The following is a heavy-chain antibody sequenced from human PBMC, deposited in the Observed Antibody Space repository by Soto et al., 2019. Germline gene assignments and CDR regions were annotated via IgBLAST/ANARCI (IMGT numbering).Heavy chain of an antibody. J-gene: IGHJ6*02. CDR2: IIPIFGTA. V-gene: IGHV1-69*01. Sequence: QVQLVQSGAEVKKPGSSVKVSCKASGGTFSSYAISWVRQAPGQGLEWMGGIIPIFGTANYAQKFQGRVTSTADEATSTAYMELSSLRSEDTAVYYCARDPRSPVHYYYGMDVWGQGTTVTVSS. CDR1: GGTFSSYA. CDR3: ARDPRSPVHYYYGMDV.